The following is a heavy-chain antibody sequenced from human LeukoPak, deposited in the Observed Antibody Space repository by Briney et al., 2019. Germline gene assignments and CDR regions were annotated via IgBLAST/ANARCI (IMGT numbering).Heavy chain of an antibody. CDR1: GFNFTRHG. CDR3: AKELGVPAAGWQIQQ. J-gene: IGHJ1*01. V-gene: IGHV3-33*06. CDR2: IWHTSMSA. D-gene: IGHD6-13*01. Sequence: GGSLRLSCGTSGFNFTRHGMHWVRQAPGKGLEWVAVIWHTSMSAFYSDSVKGRFIISRDNSRNTLYLQMSNLRADDTAVYYCAKELGVPAAGWQIQQWGPGTLVTVSS.